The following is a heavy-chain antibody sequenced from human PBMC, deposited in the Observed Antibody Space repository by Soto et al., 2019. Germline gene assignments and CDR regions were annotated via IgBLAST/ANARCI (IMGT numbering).Heavy chain of an antibody. D-gene: IGHD6-13*01. V-gene: IGHV1-3*01. Sequence: ASVKVSCKASGYTFTSYGIRWVRQAPGQRLEWMGWINAANGDTKYSPKFQGRVTITRDTSASTAYMELSSLRSEDTAVYYCVRRHVSATGIDWFDPWGQGTLVTSPQ. J-gene: IGHJ5*02. CDR1: GYTFTSYG. CDR2: INAANGDT. CDR3: VRRHVSATGIDWFDP.